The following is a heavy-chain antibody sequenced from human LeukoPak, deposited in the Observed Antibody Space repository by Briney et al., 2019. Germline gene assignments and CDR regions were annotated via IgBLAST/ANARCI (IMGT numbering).Heavy chain of an antibody. V-gene: IGHV1-69*01. CDR1: GGTFSSYA. CDR2: IIPIFGTA. Sequence: SVKVSCKASGGTFSSYAISWVRQAPGQGLEWMGGIIPIFGTANYAQKFQGRVTITADESTSTAYMELSSLRSEDTAVYYCARGFYGDYWGINLNYFDYWGQGTLVTVSS. J-gene: IGHJ4*02. CDR3: ARGFYGDYWGINLNYFDY. D-gene: IGHD4-17*01.